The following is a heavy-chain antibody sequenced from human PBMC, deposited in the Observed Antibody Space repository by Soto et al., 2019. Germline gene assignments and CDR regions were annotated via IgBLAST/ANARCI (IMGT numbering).Heavy chain of an antibody. CDR1: GGSISSGGYY. J-gene: IGHJ6*02. D-gene: IGHD3-22*01. V-gene: IGHV4-31*03. Sequence: QVQLQESGPGLVKPSQTLSLTCTVSGGSISSGGYYWSWIRQHPGKGLEWIGYIYYSGSTYYNPSLKSRFNISVDTSKNQFSLKLSSVTAADTAVYYCARADSYDSSGYYYYYGMDVWGQGTTVTVSS. CDR2: IYYSGST. CDR3: ARADSYDSSGYYYYYGMDV.